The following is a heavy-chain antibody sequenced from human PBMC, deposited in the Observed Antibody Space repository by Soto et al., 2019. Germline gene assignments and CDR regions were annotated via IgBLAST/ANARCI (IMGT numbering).Heavy chain of an antibody. CDR3: ARGPYYDILTGYYAYFDY. J-gene: IGHJ4*02. D-gene: IGHD3-9*01. CDR2: IIPIFGTA. V-gene: IGHV1-69*13. Sequence: GASVKVSCKASGGTFSSYAISWVRQAPGQGLEWMGGIIPIFGTANYAQKFQGRVTITADESTGTAYMELSSLRSEDTGVYYCARGPYYDILTGYYAYFDYWGQGTLATVSS. CDR1: GGTFSSYA.